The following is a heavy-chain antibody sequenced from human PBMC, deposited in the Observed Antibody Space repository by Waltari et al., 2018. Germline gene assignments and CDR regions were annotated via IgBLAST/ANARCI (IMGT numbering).Heavy chain of an antibody. CDR1: GGSISSSSYY. CDR3: ARLSPHCSSTSCPWGYYYYGMDV. J-gene: IGHJ6*02. CDR2: IYYSGST. V-gene: IGHV4-39*01. Sequence: QLQLQESGPGLVKPSETLSLTCTVSGGSISSSSYYWGWIRQPPGQGLESIGSIYYSGSTYYNPSLKSRVTISVDTSKNQFSLKLSSVTAADTAVYYCARLSPHCSSTSCPWGYYYYGMDVWGQGTTVTVSS. D-gene: IGHD2-2*01.